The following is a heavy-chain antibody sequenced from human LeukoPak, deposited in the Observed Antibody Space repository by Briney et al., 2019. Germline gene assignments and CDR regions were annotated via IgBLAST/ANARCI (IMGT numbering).Heavy chain of an antibody. V-gene: IGHV3-7*01. CDR2: IKQDGSQK. CDR1: GFTFNSYW. Sequence: GGSLRLSCAASGFTFNSYWISWVRQAPGKGLEWVANIKQDGSQKYYVDSVEGRFTISRDNAKNSLYLQMNSLRAEDTAVYYCARTGTTFDYWGQGTLVTVSS. CDR3: ARTGTTFDY. J-gene: IGHJ4*02. D-gene: IGHD1-7*01.